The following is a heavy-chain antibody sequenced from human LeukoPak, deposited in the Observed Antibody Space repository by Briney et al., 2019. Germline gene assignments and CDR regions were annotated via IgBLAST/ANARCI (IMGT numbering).Heavy chain of an antibody. V-gene: IGHV3-21*01. D-gene: IGHD3-22*01. CDR1: GFTFSSYS. J-gene: IGHJ6*04. Sequence: GGSLSLSCAASGFTFSSYSMNWVRQAPGKGLEWVSSLSSSSTYIYYADSVKGRFTISRDNAKNSLYMQMNTVRAEDTGVYYCARDPCSGYYCGSLFYGMDVWGKGSTVTVSS. CDR2: LSSSSTYI. CDR3: ARDPCSGYYCGSLFYGMDV.